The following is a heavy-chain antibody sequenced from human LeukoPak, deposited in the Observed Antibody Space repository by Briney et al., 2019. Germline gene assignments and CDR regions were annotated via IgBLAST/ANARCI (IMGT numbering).Heavy chain of an antibody. D-gene: IGHD3-3*01. CDR1: GFTFSSYA. CDR3: ARDPIFGVVTQYFDY. CDR2: ISYDGSNK. V-gene: IGHV3-30-3*01. J-gene: IGHJ4*02. Sequence: GGSLRLSCAASGFTFSSYAMHWVRQAPGKGLEWVAVISYDGSNKYYADSVKGRFTISRDNSKNTLYLQMNSLRAEDTAVYYCARDPIFGVVTQYFDYWGQGTLVTVSS.